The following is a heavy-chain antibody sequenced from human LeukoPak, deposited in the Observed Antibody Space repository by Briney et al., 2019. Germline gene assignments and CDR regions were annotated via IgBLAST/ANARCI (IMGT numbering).Heavy chain of an antibody. Sequence: PGGSLRLSCAASGSTFSSYSMNRVRQAPGKGLEWVSYISSSDSYIYYADSVKGRFTISRDNAKNSLYLQMNSLRAEDTAVYYCARELTFDYWGQGTLVTVSS. CDR3: ARELTFDY. V-gene: IGHV3-21*01. J-gene: IGHJ4*02. CDR2: ISSSDSYI. D-gene: IGHD2/OR15-2a*01. CDR1: GSTFSSYS.